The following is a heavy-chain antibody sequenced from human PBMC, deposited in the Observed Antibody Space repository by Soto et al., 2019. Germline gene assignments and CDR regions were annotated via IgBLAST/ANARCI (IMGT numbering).Heavy chain of an antibody. CDR3: AKDLSWGQSDY. CDR1: GFTFSSYW. Sequence: EVELVESGGGLVQPGGSLRLSCAASGFTFSSYWMHWFRQDLGKGLVWVSSIRSDGSATQYEDSVKGRFTVSRDNAKNTLYLQMNSLRDEDTAVYYCAKDLSWGQSDYWGQGTLVIVSS. J-gene: IGHJ4*02. D-gene: IGHD3-16*01. CDR2: IRSDGSAT. V-gene: IGHV3-74*01.